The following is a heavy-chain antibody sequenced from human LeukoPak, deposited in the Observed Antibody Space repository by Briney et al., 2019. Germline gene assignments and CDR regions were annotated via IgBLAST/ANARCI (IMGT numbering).Heavy chain of an antibody. CDR2: ISGSGGST. CDR1: GFTFSSYG. CDR3: ARDLRPYSSSWYSVY. V-gene: IGHV3-23*01. D-gene: IGHD6-13*01. J-gene: IGHJ4*02. Sequence: GGSLRLSCAASGFTFSSYGMSWVRQAPGKGLEWVSAISGSGGSTYYADSVKGRFTISRDNAKNSLYLQMNSLRAEDTALYYCARDLRPYSSSWYSVYWGQGTLVTVSS.